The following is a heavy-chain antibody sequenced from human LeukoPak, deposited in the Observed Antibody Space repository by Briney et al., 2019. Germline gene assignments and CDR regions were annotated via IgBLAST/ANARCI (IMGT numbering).Heavy chain of an antibody. CDR2: IDIAGDT. J-gene: IGHJ4*02. V-gene: IGHV3-13*01. Sequence: GGSLRLSCATSGFTFSSYDMHWVRQATGKGLDWVSAIDIAGDTYYPGSVKGRFTISRENAKNSLYLQMNSLRAEDTALYYCAKDRSYYYGSGSNFDYWGQGTLVTVSS. CDR3: AKDRSYYYGSGSNFDY. CDR1: GFTFSSYD. D-gene: IGHD3-10*01.